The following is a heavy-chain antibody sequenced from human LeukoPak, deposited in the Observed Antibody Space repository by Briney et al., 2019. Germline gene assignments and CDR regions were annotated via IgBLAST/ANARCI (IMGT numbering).Heavy chain of an antibody. J-gene: IGHJ4*02. CDR1: GYSFTSYW. Sequence: GASLQISCHGSGYSFTSYWIGWVRQLPGKGLEWMGIIYPGDSDTRYSPSFQGQVTISADKSISTAYLQWSSLKASDTAMYYCARPRDGYNLVFDYWGQGTLVTVSS. CDR2: IYPGDSDT. V-gene: IGHV5-51*01. D-gene: IGHD5-24*01. CDR3: ARPRDGYNLVFDY.